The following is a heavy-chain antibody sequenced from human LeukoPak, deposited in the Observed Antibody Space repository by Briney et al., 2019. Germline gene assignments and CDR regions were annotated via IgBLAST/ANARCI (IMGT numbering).Heavy chain of an antibody. Sequence: SETLSLTCTVSGGSISSYYWSWIRQPPGKGLEWIGYIYYSGSTNYNPSLKSRATISVDTSKNQFSLNLSSVTAADTAVYYCARVTHTAMVRGYYYYMDVWGKGTTVTVSS. J-gene: IGHJ6*03. CDR3: ARVTHTAMVRGYYYYMDV. V-gene: IGHV4-59*01. CDR2: IYYSGST. D-gene: IGHD5-18*01. CDR1: GGSISSYY.